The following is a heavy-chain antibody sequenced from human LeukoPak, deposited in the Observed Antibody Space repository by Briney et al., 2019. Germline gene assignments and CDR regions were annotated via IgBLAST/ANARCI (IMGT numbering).Heavy chain of an antibody. CDR3: ANSRGVTTNFDY. CDR1: GFTFSNYV. CDR2: VSGTGITT. Sequence: PGGSLRLSCAASGFTFSNYVMGWVRQLPGKGLQWVAVVSGTGITTYYSDSVKGRFTISRDNSKSTPYLQMNSLRAEDTAVYYCANSRGVTTNFDYWGQGTLVTVSS. D-gene: IGHD4-17*01. V-gene: IGHV3-23*01. J-gene: IGHJ4*02.